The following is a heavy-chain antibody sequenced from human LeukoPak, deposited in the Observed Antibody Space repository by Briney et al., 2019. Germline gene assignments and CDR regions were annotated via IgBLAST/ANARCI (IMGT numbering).Heavy chain of an antibody. CDR1: GGSFSGYY. CDR2: INHSGST. D-gene: IGHD3-16*01. CDR3: AREPLGYGMDV. J-gene: IGHJ6*02. V-gene: IGHV4-34*01. Sequence: PSETLSLTCAVYGGSFSGYYWSWIRQPPGKGLEWIGEINHSGSTNYNPSLKSRVTISVDTSKNQFSLKLSPVTAADTAVYYCAREPLGYGMDVWGQGTTVTVSS.